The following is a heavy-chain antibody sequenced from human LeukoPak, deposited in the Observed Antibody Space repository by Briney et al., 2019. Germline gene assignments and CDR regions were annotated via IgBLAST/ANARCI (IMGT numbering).Heavy chain of an antibody. J-gene: IGHJ4*02. V-gene: IGHV3-48*04. D-gene: IGHD6-13*01. Sequence: GGSLRLSCAASGFTFSSYSMNWVRQAPGKGLEWVSYISSSSSTIYYADSVKGRFTISRDNAKNSLYLQMNSLRAEDTVVYYCARALVVYSSSDFDYWGQGTLVTVSS. CDR2: ISSSSSTI. CDR3: ARALVVYSSSDFDY. CDR1: GFTFSSYS.